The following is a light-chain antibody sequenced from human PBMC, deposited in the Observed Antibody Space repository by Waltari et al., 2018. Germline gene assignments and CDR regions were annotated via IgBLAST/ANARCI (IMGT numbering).Light chain of an antibody. CDR2: AAS. CDR3: QKYNSALFT. J-gene: IGKJ3*01. CDR1: QGISNY. Sequence: DIQMTQSPFSLPASVGDRVTITCRASQGISNYLAWYQQKPGKVPKLLIYAASTLESGVPSRFSGSGSGTDFTLTISSLQPEDVATYYCQKYNSALFTFGPGTKVDIK. V-gene: IGKV1-27*01.